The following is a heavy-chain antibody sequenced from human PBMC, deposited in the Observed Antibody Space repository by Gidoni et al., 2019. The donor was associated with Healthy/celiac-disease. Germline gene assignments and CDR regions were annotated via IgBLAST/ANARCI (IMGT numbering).Heavy chain of an antibody. D-gene: IGHD2-2*02. CDR3: ARDRENIVVVPAAISSFAY. J-gene: IGHJ4*02. CDR1: GFTFSSDR. Sequence: EVQLVESGGGLVQPGGSLILLCAASGFTFSSDRMNGVREAPGKGLGWVSAISSSSSYIYYADSVKCRFTISRDNAKNSLYLQMNSLRAEDTAVYYCARDRENIVVVPAAISSFAYWGQGTLVTVSS. CDR2: ISSSSSYI. V-gene: IGHV3-21*01.